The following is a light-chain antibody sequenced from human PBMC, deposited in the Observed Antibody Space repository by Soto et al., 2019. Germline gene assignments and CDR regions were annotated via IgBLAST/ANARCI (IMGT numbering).Light chain of an antibody. CDR3: AAWDDSLNGVV. J-gene: IGLJ2*01. CDR2: SNN. V-gene: IGLV1-44*01. Sequence: QLVLTQPPSASGTPGQRVTISCSGSSSNIGSNTVNWYQQLPGTAPKLLIYSNNQRPSGVPGRFSGSKSGTSASLAISGLQSEDEDDYYCAAWDDSLNGVVFGGGTKVTVL. CDR1: SSNIGSNT.